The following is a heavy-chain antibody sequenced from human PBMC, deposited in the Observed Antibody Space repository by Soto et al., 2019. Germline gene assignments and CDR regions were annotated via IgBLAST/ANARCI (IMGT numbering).Heavy chain of an antibody. D-gene: IGHD6-13*01. J-gene: IGHJ5*02. V-gene: IGHV1-3*01. Sequence: QVQLVQSGAEVKKPGASVMLSCKASGYTFTTYTMNWVRQAPGQRLEWMGWINPVNGNTKSSQKFQDRVIITRDTSASTAYMELRSLRSEDTAVYYCARGIATGQLDPWGQGTLVIV. CDR3: ARGIATGQLDP. CDR1: GYTFTTYT. CDR2: INPVNGNT.